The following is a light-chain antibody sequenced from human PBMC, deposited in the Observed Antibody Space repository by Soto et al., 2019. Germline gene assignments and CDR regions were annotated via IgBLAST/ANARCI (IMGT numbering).Light chain of an antibody. Sequence: ILMTQSPATLSVSPGERVTLSCRASQRVSRNLAWYQQKPGQVPTLLIYGESTRATGFPARFSGSGSGTEFTLTISSLQSADFAVYYCQQYAEGPPITFGQGTRLEIK. J-gene: IGKJ5*01. CDR2: GES. V-gene: IGKV3-15*01. CDR1: QRVSRN. CDR3: QQYAEGPPIT.